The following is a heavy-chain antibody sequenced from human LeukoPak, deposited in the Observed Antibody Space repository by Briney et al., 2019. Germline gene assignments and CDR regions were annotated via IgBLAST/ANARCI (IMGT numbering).Heavy chain of an antibody. D-gene: IGHD1-1*01. Sequence: GGSLRLSCAASGFTVSSNYMSWVRQAPGEGLEWVSSISKSSDYIHYADSVKGRFTISRDNAKNSLYLQMNSLRAEDTAVYYCARLGETGSSLYMDVWGKGTTVTASS. J-gene: IGHJ6*03. CDR3: ARLGETGSSLYMDV. V-gene: IGHV3-21*01. CDR1: GFTVSSNY. CDR2: ISKSSDYI.